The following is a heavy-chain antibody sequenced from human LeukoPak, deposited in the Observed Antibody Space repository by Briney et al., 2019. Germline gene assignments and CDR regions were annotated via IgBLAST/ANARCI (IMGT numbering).Heavy chain of an antibody. D-gene: IGHD5-24*01. V-gene: IGHV6-1*01. J-gene: IGHJ4*02. Sequence: SQTLSLTCAISGDSVSSNSAAWNWIRQSPSRGLEWLGRTYYRSKWYNDYAGSVKIRITITPDTSKNQFSLHLNSVTPEDTAVYYCARGGDGYNYFHYWGQGTLVTVSS. CDR3: ARGGDGYNYFHY. CDR1: GDSVSSNSAA. CDR2: TYYRSKWYN.